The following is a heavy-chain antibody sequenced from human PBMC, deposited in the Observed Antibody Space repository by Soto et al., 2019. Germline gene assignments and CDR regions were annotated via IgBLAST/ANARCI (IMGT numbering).Heavy chain of an antibody. J-gene: IGHJ4*02. CDR1: GFTFSTYT. D-gene: IGHD3-22*01. CDR2: IFPGGST. V-gene: IGHV3-23*03. CDR3: AQPRQPPVITTFDA. Sequence: GGSLRLSCAASGFTFSTYTMNWVRQAPGKGLEWVAGIFPGGSTYYANSVKGRFTISRDHSQSSVFLQMSSLRDEDTHVYSWAQPRQPPVITTFDAWGQGTVVT.